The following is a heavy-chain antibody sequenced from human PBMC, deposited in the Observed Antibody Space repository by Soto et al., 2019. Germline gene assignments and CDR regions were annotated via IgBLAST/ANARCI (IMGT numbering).Heavy chain of an antibody. D-gene: IGHD2-2*02. CDR3: WRAMYTTRVNSFDI. CDR2: ITGSGGKA. V-gene: IGHV3-11*01. CDR1: GFTFKDYY. Sequence: GGSLRLSCAASGFTFKDYYMTWMRQAPGKGLEWISNITGSGGKAYYVASVKGRFTILRDNAENSLYLRMGSLRAEDTAVYYCWRAMYTTRVNSFDIWGQGTLVTVSS. J-gene: IGHJ5*02.